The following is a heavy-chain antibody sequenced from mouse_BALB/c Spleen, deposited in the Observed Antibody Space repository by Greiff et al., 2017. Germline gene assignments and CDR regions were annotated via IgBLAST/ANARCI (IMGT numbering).Heavy chain of an antibody. J-gene: IGHJ4*01. V-gene: IGHV1S135*01. CDR3: AATEAMDY. CDR1: GYSFTGYY. Sequence: VQLKESGPELVKTGASVKISCKASGYSFTGYYMHWVKQSHGKSLEWIGYIDPYNGGTSYNQKFKGKATLTVDKSSSTAFMHLNSLTSEDSAVYYCAATEAMDYWGQGTSVTVSS. CDR2: IDPYNGGT. D-gene: IGHD1-1*01.